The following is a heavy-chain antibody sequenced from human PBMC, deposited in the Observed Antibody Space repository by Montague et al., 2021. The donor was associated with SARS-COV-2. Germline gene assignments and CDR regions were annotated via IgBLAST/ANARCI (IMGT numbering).Heavy chain of an antibody. CDR1: GFTVSNYG. Sequence: SLRLSCAASGFTVSNYGMHWVRQAPGKGLEWVAVTWYDRSNKYYXDSVKGRFTISRDNSKNTLYLQMNSLRAEDTAVYYCAGDFPSGGDCYRDYWGQGTLVTVSS. CDR3: AGDFPSGGDCYRDY. J-gene: IGHJ4*02. V-gene: IGHV3-33*01. D-gene: IGHD2-21*02. CDR2: TWYDRSNK.